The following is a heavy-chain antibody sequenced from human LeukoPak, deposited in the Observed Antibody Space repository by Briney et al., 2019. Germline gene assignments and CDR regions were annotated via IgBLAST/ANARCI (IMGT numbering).Heavy chain of an antibody. CDR2: ISSSGSTI. J-gene: IGHJ5*02. CDR3: ARAPDWANWFDP. V-gene: IGHV3-11*01. D-gene: IGHD2-21*01. Sequence: GGSLRLSCAASGFTFSDYYMSWIRQAPGKGLEWASYISSSGSTIYYADSVKGRFTISRDNAKNSLYLQMNSLRAEDTAVYYCARAPDWANWFDPWGQGTLVTVSS. CDR1: GFTFSDYY.